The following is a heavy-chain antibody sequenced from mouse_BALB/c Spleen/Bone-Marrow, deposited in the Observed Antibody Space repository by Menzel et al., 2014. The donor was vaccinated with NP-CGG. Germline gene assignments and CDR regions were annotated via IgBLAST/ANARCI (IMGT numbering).Heavy chain of an antibody. Sequence: VQLQQSGAELVKPGASVKLSCTASGFNIKDTYMHWVKQRPEQGLEWIGRIDPANGNTKYDPKFQGKATITADTSSNTAYLQLSSLTSEDTAVYYCARSGGYGNYLAGFANWGQGTLVTVSA. V-gene: IGHV14-3*02. CDR2: IDPANGNT. J-gene: IGHJ3*01. CDR1: GFNIKDTY. D-gene: IGHD2-10*02. CDR3: ARSGGYGNYLAGFAN.